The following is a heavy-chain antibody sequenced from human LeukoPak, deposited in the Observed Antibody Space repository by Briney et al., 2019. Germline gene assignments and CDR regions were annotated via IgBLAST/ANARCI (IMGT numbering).Heavy chain of an antibody. D-gene: IGHD2-15*01. CDR1: GGSISSYY. V-gene: IGHV4-59*01. CDR2: IYYSGSA. J-gene: IGHJ4*02. Sequence: SETLSLTCTVSGGSISSYYWSWIRQPPGKALVWIGYIYYSGSANYNPPLKRRVTISVDTSKNQFSLKLSSVTAAATAVYYCARGLVAASVYFDYWGQGTLVTVSS. CDR3: ARGLVAASVYFDY.